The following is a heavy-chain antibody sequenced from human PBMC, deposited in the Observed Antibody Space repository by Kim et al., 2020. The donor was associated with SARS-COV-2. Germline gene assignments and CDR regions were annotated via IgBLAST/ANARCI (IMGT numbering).Heavy chain of an antibody. J-gene: IGHJ4*02. V-gene: IGHV3-23*01. CDR1: GFTFSTYD. CDR2: ISESGGST. CDR3: AKPRTIPF. D-gene: IGHD2-21*01. Sequence: GGSLRLSCAASGFTFSTYDMSWVRQAPGKGLEWVSAISESGGSTYYADSVRGRFTISRDNSKSTLFLQMNSLRDDDTAVYSCAKPRTIPFWGQGTLVLVS.